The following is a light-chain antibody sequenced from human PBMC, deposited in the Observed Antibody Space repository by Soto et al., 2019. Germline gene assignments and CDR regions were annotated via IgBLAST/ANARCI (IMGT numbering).Light chain of an antibody. CDR3: QQYNNWPGT. V-gene: IGKV3-15*01. CDR2: DAS. J-gene: IGKJ1*01. Sequence: EIVMTQSPATLSVSPGERATLSCSASQSISSNLAWYQQKPGPAPRLLIYDASTRATGIPARFSSSGSGTEFTLTISSLQSEDFAVYYCQQYNNWPGTFGQGTKVEIK. CDR1: QSISSN.